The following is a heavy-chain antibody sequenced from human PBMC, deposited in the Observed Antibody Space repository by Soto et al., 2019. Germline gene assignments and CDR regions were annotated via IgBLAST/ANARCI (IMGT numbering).Heavy chain of an antibody. D-gene: IGHD3-22*01. V-gene: IGHV1-18*01. J-gene: IGHJ1*01. Sequence: WVQQANRKGLEWMGGISAYNGKTDSSQKLQGRVTMTTDTSTSTAFLELRSLRSDDTAVYYCARDIQEWHYDSSGYFQLWVPGTLV. CDR3: ARDIQEWHYDSSGYFQL. CDR2: ISAYNGKT.